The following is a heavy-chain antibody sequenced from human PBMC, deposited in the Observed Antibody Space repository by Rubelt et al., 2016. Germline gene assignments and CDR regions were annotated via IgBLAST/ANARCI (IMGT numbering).Heavy chain of an antibody. Sequence: EEQLVESGGGLVQPGGSLRLSCAASGFTFDDYAMHWVRRAPGKGLEWVSGITWNSGTIDYADSVKGRFTISRDNAKNSLYLQMNSLRAEDTAVYYCARDPGYCSGTTCHYYFDYWGQGTLVTVSS. CDR3: ARDPGYCSGTTCHYYFDY. CDR2: ITWNSGTI. V-gene: IGHV3-9*01. CDR1: GFTFDDYA. J-gene: IGHJ4*02. D-gene: IGHD2-2*01.